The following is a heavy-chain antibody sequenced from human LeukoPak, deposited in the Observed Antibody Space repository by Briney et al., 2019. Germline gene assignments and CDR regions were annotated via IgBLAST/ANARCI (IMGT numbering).Heavy chain of an antibody. CDR3: ARHDTGPMKAFDI. D-gene: IGHD2-8*02. V-gene: IGHV4-39*01. CDR2: IYYSGST. CDR1: GGSISSSSYY. J-gene: IGHJ3*02. Sequence: SETLSLTCTVSGGSISSSSYYWGWIRQPPGKGLEWIGSIYYSGSTYYNPSLKSRVTISVDTSKNQFSLKLSSVTAADTAVYYCARHDTGPMKAFDIWGQGTMVTVSS.